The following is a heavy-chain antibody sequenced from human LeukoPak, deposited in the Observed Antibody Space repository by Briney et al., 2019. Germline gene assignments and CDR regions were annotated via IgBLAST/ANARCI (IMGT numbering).Heavy chain of an antibody. CDR3: ARLVVAYNWFDP. CDR1: GGSISSYY. D-gene: IGHD2-15*01. J-gene: IGHJ5*02. V-gene: IGHV4-4*09. Sequence: SETLSLTCTVSGGSISSYYWSWIRQPPGKGLEWIGYIYTSGSTNYNPSLKSRVTISVDTSKNQFSLKLSSVTAADTAVYYCARLVVAYNWFDPWGQGTLVTVSS. CDR2: IYTSGST.